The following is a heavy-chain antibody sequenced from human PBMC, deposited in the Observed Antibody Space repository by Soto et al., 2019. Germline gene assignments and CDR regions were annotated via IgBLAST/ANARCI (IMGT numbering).Heavy chain of an antibody. CDR1: GYTFTSYA. J-gene: IGHJ4*02. CDR2: INAGNGNT. Sequence: ASVKVSCKASGYTFTSYAMHWVRQAPGQRLEWMGWINAGNGNTKYSQKFQGRVTITRDTSASTAYMELSSLRSEDTAVYYCARADRVADEKYYFDYWGQGTLVTVSS. V-gene: IGHV1-3*01. D-gene: IGHD2-15*01. CDR3: ARADRVADEKYYFDY.